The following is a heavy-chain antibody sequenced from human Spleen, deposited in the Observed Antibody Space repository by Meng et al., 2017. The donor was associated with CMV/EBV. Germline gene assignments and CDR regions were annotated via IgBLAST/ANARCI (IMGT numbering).Heavy chain of an antibody. J-gene: IGHJ4*02. CDR3: AKDGVVVSADPKNYFDY. D-gene: IGHD2-15*01. V-gene: IGHV3-20*04. CDR1: GFTFDDYG. CDR2: INWNGGTV. Sequence: GESLKISCAASGFTFDDYGMSWVRQFPGKGLEWLSGINWNGGTVGYADSVKGRFTISRDNARNSLFLQMNGLRPEDTALYYCAKDGVVVSADPKNYFDYWGQGTLVTVSS.